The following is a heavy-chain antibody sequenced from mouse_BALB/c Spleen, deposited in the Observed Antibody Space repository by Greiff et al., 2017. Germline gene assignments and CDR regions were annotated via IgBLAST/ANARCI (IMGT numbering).Heavy chain of an antibody. V-gene: IGHV5-6-4*01. J-gene: IGHJ4*01. CDR2: ISSGGSYT. CDR3: TRDYGDYAMDY. D-gene: IGHD1-1*01. CDR1: GFTFSSYT. Sequence: EVMLVESGGGLVKPGGSLKLSCAASGFTFSSYTMSWVRQTPGKRLEWVDTISSGGSYTYYPDSVKGRVTISRDNAKNTLYLQMSSLKSEDTAMYYCTRDYGDYAMDYWGQGTSVTVSS.